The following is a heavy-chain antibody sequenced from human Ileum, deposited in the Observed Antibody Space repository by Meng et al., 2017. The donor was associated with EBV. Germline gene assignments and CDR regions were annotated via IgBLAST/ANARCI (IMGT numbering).Heavy chain of an antibody. CDR2: TYHRSKWYY. V-gene: IGHV6-1*01. CDR3: ARGAYTSTWF. Sequence: QLQLHQSVPVQGQPPQTLSLTCAISGDSVSSNSADWHWIRQSPSRGLEWLGRTYHRSKWYYDYAVSVKSRMTSNPDTSKNQFSLQLNSVTPEDTAVYYCARGAYTSTWFWGQGTLVTVSS. J-gene: IGHJ1*01. CDR1: GDSVSSNSAD. D-gene: IGHD6-13*01.